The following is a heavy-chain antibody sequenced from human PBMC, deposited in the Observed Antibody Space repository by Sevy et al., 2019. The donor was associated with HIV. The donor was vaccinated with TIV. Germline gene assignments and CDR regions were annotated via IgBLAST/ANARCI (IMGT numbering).Heavy chain of an antibody. J-gene: IGHJ4*02. CDR2: ISWNSGRK. V-gene: IGHV3-9*01. Sequence: GGSLRLSCAASGFTFDDYAMHWVRQAPGKGLEWVSGISWNSGRKGYADSVKGRFTISRDKDKNSLYLQMNSLRAEDTALYYCAKASTEWLGYFDYWGQGTLVTVSS. CDR3: AKASTEWLGYFDY. CDR1: GFTFDDYA. D-gene: IGHD6-19*01.